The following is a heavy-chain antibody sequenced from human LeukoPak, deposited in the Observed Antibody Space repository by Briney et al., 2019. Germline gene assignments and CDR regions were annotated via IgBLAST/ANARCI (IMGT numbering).Heavy chain of an antibody. CDR3: AKGKAYYYDASGQYFDY. CDR1: GFTFSNYA. V-gene: IGHV3-23*01. Sequence: GGSLRLSCAASGFTFSNYAMSWVRQAPGKRLEWVSAISGSGGSTYYADSVKGRLTISRDNSKNTLYLQMNSLRAEDTAVYYCAKGKAYYYDASGQYFDYWGQGTLVTVSS. D-gene: IGHD3-22*01. CDR2: ISGSGGST. J-gene: IGHJ4*02.